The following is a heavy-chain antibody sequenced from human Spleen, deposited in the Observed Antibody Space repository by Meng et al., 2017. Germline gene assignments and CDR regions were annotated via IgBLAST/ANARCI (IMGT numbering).Heavy chain of an antibody. D-gene: IGHD6-19*01. CDR1: GFSFSSYA. Sequence: VQLVESGGGVVQPGRSLRLSCAASGFSFSSYAMSWVRQAPGKGLEWVSAISDNGGSTYYADSVKGRFTISRDNSKNTLYLQMNSLRAEDTAVYYCAKGGQYSSAWYVGYWGQGTLVTVSS. CDR3: AKGGQYSSAWYVGY. V-gene: IGHV3-23*04. J-gene: IGHJ4*02. CDR2: ISDNGGST.